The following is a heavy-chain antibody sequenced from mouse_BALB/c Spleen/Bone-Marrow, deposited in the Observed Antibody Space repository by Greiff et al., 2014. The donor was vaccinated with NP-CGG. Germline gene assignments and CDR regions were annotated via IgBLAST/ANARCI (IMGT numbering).Heavy chain of an antibody. CDR1: DYTFTSYW. V-gene: IGHV1-69*02. CDR3: TRSGGYYFDY. Sequence: VQLQQSGAELVRPGASVKLSCKASDYTFTSYWINWVKQRPRQGLEWIGNIYPSDSYTNYNQKFKDKATLTVDKSSSTAYMQLSSPTSEDSAVYYCTRSGGYYFDYWGQGTTLTVSS. CDR2: IYPSDSYT. J-gene: IGHJ2*01.